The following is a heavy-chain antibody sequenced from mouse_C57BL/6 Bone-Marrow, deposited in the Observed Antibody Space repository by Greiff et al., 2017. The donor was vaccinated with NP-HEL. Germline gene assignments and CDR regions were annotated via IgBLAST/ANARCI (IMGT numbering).Heavy chain of an antibody. CDR3: TRRHWDRVDY. CDR2: IDPETGGT. J-gene: IGHJ2*01. Sequence: QVQLKESGAELVRPGASVTLSCKASGYTFTDYEMHWVKQTPVHGLEWIGTIDPETGGTAYNQKFKGKAILTADKSSSTAYMELRSLTSEDSAVYYCTRRHWDRVDYWGQGTTLTVSS. D-gene: IGHD4-1*01. CDR1: GYTFTDYE. V-gene: IGHV1-15*01.